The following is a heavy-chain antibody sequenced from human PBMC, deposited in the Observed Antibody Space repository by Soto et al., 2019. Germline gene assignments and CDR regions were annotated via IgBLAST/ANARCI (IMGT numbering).Heavy chain of an antibody. CDR1: GGSFSGYY. Sequence: QVQLQQWGAGLLKPSETLSLTCAVYGGSFSGYYWSCIRHPPGKGPAWIGEINHSGSTNYTPSLQSRCTISVDKSKIQLSLKLRSVTAADTAVYYCARGRTTVTTCHRRWFDPWGQGTLVTVSS. J-gene: IGHJ5*02. D-gene: IGHD4-4*01. CDR2: INHSGST. V-gene: IGHV4-34*01. CDR3: ARGRTTVTTCHRRWFDP.